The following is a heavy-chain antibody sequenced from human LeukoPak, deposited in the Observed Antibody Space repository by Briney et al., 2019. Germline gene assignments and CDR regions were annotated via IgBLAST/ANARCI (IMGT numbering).Heavy chain of an antibody. CDR1: GGTFSSYA. CDR3: ARSSGGYFPTTWLDY. Sequence: ASVKVSCKASGGTFSSYAISWVRQAPGQGLEWMGGIIPVFGTANYAQKFQGRVTITADESTSTAYMELSSLRSEDTAVYYCARSSGGYFPTTWLDYWGQGTLVTVSS. D-gene: IGHD3-22*01. CDR2: IIPVFGTA. V-gene: IGHV1-69*13. J-gene: IGHJ4*02.